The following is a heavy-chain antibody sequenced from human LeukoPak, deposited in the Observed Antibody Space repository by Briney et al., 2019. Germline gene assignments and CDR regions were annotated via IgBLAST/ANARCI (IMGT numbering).Heavy chain of an antibody. J-gene: IGHJ4*02. CDR1: GGSISSGDYY. D-gene: IGHD1-26*01. CDR3: ARAEWELLFDY. Sequence: SETLSLTCTVSGGSISSGDYYWRWIRQPPGKGLEWIGYIYYSGSTYYNPSLKSRVTISVDTSKNQFSLKLSSVTAADTAVYYCARAEWELLFDYWGQGTLVTVSS. V-gene: IGHV4-30-4*01. CDR2: IYYSGST.